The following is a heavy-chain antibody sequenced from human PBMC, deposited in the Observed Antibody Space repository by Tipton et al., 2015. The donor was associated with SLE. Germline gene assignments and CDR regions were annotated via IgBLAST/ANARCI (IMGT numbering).Heavy chain of an antibody. CDR2: IRYDGSNE. CDR3: ARDMSTVPAAPFDY. D-gene: IGHD2-2*01. CDR1: GFTFSSYG. Sequence: SLRLSCEASGFTFSSYGMHWVRQAPGKGLEWVAFIRYDGSNEHYADSVKGRFTISRDNSQNTLYLQMNSLRAEDTAFYYCARDMSTVPAAPFDYWAREPWSPSPQ. V-gene: IGHV3-30*02. J-gene: IGHJ4*02.